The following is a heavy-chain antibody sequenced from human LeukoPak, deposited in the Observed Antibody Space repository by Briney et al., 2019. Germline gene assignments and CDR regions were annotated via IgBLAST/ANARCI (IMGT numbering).Heavy chain of an antibody. V-gene: IGHV4-61*02. CDR1: GGSISSGSYY. D-gene: IGHD3-16*01. Sequence: SETLSLTCTVSGGSISSGSYYWSWIRQPAGKGLEWIGRIYTSGSTNYNPSLKSRVTISVDTSKNQFCLKLSSVTAADTAVYYCARASGGVANEFFAIDYYYYYMDVWGKGTTVTVSS. CDR3: ARASGGVANEFFAIDYYYYYMDV. CDR2: IYTSGST. J-gene: IGHJ6*03.